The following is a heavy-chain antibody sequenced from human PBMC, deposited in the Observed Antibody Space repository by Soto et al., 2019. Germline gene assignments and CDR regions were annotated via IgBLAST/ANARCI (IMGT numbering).Heavy chain of an antibody. D-gene: IGHD3-10*01. CDR2: ISAYTGNT. V-gene: IGHV1-18*01. J-gene: IGHJ4*02. CDR3: ARDPLVRGVMGRLY. CDR1: GYTFTNYG. Sequence: QVHLVQSGAEVKKPGASVKVSCKASGYTFTNYGISWVRQAPGQGLEWMGWISAYTGNTNYAQKVQGRATMTTDTSTSTADMELRSLRSDDTAVYSCARDPLVRGVMGRLYWGQGTLVTVSS.